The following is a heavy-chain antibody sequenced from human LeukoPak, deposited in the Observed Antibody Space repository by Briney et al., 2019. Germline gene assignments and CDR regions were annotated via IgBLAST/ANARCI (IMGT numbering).Heavy chain of an antibody. CDR1: DDSVSSSRYY. CDR2: IYDSGST. V-gene: IGHV4-61*01. CDR3: ARWYYGGWAFDY. J-gene: IGHJ4*02. D-gene: IGHD3-3*01. Sequence: SETLSLTCTVSDDSVSSSRYYWNWIRQPPGKGLEWIGYIYDSGSTKYNPSLKRRVAISVNTSKNQFPLKLSPVTAADTAVYYGARWYYGGWAFDYWGQGTLVTVSS.